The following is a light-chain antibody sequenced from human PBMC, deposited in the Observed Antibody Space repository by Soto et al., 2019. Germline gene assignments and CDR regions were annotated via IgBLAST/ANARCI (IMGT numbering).Light chain of an antibody. CDR2: EVS. CDR3: SSFTSTSTVV. Sequence: QSALTQPASVSGSPGQSITISCTGTSSDVGGYNYVSWYQQHPGKAPKLIILEVSNRPSGVSNRFSGSKSGNTASLTISGLQPEDESDYYCSSFTSTSTVVFGGGTKLTVL. V-gene: IGLV2-14*01. CDR1: SSDVGGYNY. J-gene: IGLJ2*01.